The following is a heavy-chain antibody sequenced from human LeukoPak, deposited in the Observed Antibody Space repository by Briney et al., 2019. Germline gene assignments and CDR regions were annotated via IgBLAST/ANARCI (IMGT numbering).Heavy chain of an antibody. CDR1: GFTFSSYG. D-gene: IGHD5-12*01. Sequence: HPGGSLRLSCAASGFTFSSYGMHWVRQAPGKGLEWVAVVSYDGSNKYYADSVKGRFTIFRDNAKNSLYLQMNSLGAEDTAVYYCARVIGVVATDTGGFDYWGQGTLVTVSS. V-gene: IGHV3-30*03. CDR3: ARVIGVVATDTGGFDY. J-gene: IGHJ4*02. CDR2: VSYDGSNK.